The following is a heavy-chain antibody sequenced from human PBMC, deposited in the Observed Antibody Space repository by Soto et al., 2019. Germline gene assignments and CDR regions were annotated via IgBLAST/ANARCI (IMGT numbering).Heavy chain of an antibody. D-gene: IGHD5-12*01. CDR3: VREAYIGYGHAIDH. V-gene: IGHV4-59*01. CDR1: GVTISTYY. J-gene: IGHJ4*02. CDR2: NYHSGTT. Sequence: TSETLSLTCAVSGVTISTYYCSWIRQPPGKGLEWIGYNYHSGTTNYNPSLKSRVTISVDTSKNQFSLRLTSVTAADTAIYYCVREAYIGYGHAIDHWGQGTLVTVSS.